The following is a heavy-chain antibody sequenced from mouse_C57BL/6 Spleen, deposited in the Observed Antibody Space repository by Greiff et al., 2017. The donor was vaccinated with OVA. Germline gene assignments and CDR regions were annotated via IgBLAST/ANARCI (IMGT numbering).Heavy chain of an antibody. CDR1: GFNIKDDY. Sequence: VQLKQSGAELVRPGASVKLSCTASGFNIKDDYMHWVKQRPEQGLEWIGWIDHENGDTEYASKFQGKATITADTSSNTAYLQLSSLTSEDTAVYYCARLGDGYPPFAYWGQGTLVTVSA. CDR2: IDHENGDT. V-gene: IGHV14-4*01. D-gene: IGHD2-3*01. J-gene: IGHJ3*01. CDR3: ARLGDGYPPFAY.